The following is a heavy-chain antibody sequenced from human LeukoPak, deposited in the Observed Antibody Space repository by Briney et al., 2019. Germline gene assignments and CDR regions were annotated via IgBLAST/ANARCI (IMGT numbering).Heavy chain of an antibody. Sequence: PSETLSLTCTVSGGSISSYYWSWIRQPPGKGLEWIGYIYYSGSTNYNPSLKSRVTISVDTSKNQFSLKLSSVTAKDTAVYYCARRSGKWLTSNWFDPWGQGTLVTVSS. CDR3: ARRSGKWLTSNWFDP. D-gene: IGHD3-22*01. CDR1: GGSISSYY. V-gene: IGHV4-59*01. CDR2: IYYSGST. J-gene: IGHJ5*02.